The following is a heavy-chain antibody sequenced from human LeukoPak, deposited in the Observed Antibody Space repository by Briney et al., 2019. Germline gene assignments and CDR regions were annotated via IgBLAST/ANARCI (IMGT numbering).Heavy chain of an antibody. Sequence: GGSLRLSCAASGFTFSAYWMHWVRQAPGKGLVLVSRLNTDGRDTRYADTVQGRFTISRDNAKNTLYLQMNSLRAEDTAVYYCARSEAVAWSFDLWGRGTLVTVSS. V-gene: IGHV3-74*01. D-gene: IGHD6-19*01. CDR2: LNTDGRDT. CDR3: ARSEAVAWSFDL. J-gene: IGHJ2*01. CDR1: GFTFSAYW.